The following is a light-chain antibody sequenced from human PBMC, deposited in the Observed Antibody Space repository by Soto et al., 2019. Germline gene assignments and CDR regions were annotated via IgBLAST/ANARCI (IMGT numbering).Light chain of an antibody. J-gene: IGKJ1*01. CDR2: DVS. CDR3: QQYNTFST. Sequence: DIHMTQSPSTLSASVGDRVTITCRASQTISSWLAWYQQKPGKAPKLLIYDVSSLESGVPSRFSGSGSGTEFTLTISSLQPDDFATYYCQQYNTFSTFGQGTKVEIK. V-gene: IGKV1-5*01. CDR1: QTISSW.